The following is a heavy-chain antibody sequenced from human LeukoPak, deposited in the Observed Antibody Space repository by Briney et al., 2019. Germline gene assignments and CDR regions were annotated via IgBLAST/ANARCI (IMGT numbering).Heavy chain of an antibody. CDR2: ISAYNGNT. V-gene: IGHV1-18*01. D-gene: IGHD3-9*01. CDR1: GYTFTSYG. J-gene: IGHJ6*02. Sequence: GASVKVSCKASGYTFTSYGISWVRQAPGQGLEWMGWISAYNGNTNYAQKLQGRVTMTTDTSTSTAYMELSSLRSEDTAVYYCARVVLTGYPYYYYYGMDVWGQGTTVTVSS. CDR3: ARVVLTGYPYYYYYGMDV.